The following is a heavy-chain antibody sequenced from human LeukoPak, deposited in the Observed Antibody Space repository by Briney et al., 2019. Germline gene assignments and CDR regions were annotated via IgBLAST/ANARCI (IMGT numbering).Heavy chain of an antibody. V-gene: IGHV3-9*01. CDR3: TELGITMIGGV. D-gene: IGHD3-10*02. CDR2: ISWNSGSI. Sequence: QSGGSLRLSCAASGFTFDDYAMHWVRQATGKGLKWVSGISWNSGSIGYADSVKGRFTISRDNAKNSLYLQMNSLRAEDTAVYYCTELGITMIGGVWGKGTTVTISS. J-gene: IGHJ6*04. CDR1: GFTFDDYA.